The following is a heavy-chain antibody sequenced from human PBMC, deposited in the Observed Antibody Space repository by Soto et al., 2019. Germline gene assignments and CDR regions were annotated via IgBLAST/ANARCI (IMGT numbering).Heavy chain of an antibody. J-gene: IGHJ4*02. CDR2: ITDDGTGK. D-gene: IGHD2-15*01. CDR3: AGISRGH. Sequence: EAQLVESGGDLVQPGGSLRLSCAASGFTWNGDWTSWVRQAPGKGLVWVASITDDGTGKFYVDSVKGRFTISRDDAKNSLYLQMISMRAEDTAVYYCAGISRGHRGQGTLVTVSS. V-gene: IGHV3-7*01. CDR1: GFTWNGDW.